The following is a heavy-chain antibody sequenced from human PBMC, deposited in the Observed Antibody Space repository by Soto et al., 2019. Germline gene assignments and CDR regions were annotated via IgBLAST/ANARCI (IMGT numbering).Heavy chain of an antibody. CDR3: AKDGTYYYDSSGYFNSVYFDY. CDR2: ISYDGSNK. V-gene: IGHV3-30*18. J-gene: IGHJ4*02. Sequence: GGSLRLSCAASGFTFSSYGMHWVRQAPGKGLEWVAVISYDGSNKYYADSVKGRFTISRDNSKNTLYLQMNSLRAEDTAVYYCAKDGTYYYDSSGYFNSVYFDYWGQGTLVTVSS. D-gene: IGHD3-22*01. CDR1: GFTFSSYG.